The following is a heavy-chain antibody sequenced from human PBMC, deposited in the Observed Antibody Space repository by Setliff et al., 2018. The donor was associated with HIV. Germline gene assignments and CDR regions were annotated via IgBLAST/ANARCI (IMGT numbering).Heavy chain of an antibody. D-gene: IGHD3-3*01. CDR2: IIPLFGTA. CDR3: ATDSSGLKYFDS. CDR1: GGTFSTQT. V-gene: IGHV1-69*13. Sequence: ASVKVSCKASGGTFSTQTFNWVRQAPGQGLEWMGGIIPLFGTAKYIQKFQGRVTITADGSTSTAYMGLSSLRFEDTAVYFCATDSSGLKYFDSWGQGTLVTVSS. J-gene: IGHJ4*02.